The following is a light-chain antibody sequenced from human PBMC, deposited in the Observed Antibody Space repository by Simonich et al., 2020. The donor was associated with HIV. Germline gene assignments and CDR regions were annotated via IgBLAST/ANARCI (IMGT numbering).Light chain of an antibody. Sequence: DIVMSQSPDSLAVSLGERTTLNCKSSQSVLYSSNNKNYLAWYQQKPGQPPKLLIYWASTRESGVPDRFSGSGSGTDFTLTISSLQAEDVAVYYCQQYYNSPLTFGQGTNVEVK. J-gene: IGKJ1*01. V-gene: IGKV4-1*01. CDR2: WAS. CDR3: QQYYNSPLT. CDR1: QSVLYSSNNKNY.